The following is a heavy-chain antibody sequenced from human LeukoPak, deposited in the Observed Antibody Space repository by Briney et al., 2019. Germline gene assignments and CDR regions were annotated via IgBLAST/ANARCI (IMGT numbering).Heavy chain of an antibody. J-gene: IGHJ4*02. V-gene: IGHV3-7*04. CDR2: IHPEGNEK. CDR3: ARGDDFAGDH. D-gene: IGHD1-1*01. CDR1: GFTFSNFW. Sequence: GGSLRLSCAVSGFTFSNFWMSWVRQAPGRGLDWVANIHPEGNEKYHVESVKGRFTISRDNTKNLLFLQMNGLRVEDTAVYYCARGDDFAGDHWGQGTLVTVSS.